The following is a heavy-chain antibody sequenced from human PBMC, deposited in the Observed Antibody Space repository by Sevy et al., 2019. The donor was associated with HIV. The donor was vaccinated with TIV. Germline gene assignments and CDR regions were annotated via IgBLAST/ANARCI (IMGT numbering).Heavy chain of an antibody. V-gene: IGHV3-23*01. D-gene: IGHD3-22*01. CDR3: AKYYYDSSGYYYPAEYFQH. CDR1: GSTFTTYA. J-gene: IGHJ1*01. Sequence: GGSWRPPVPASGSTFTTYAMSGVPQAPGKGREWVPAIMVVVGSTNYADSVKGRFTISRDNSKNTLYLQMKSLRAEDTAVYYCAKYYYDSSGYYYPAEYFQHWGQGTLVTVSS. CDR2: IMVVVGST.